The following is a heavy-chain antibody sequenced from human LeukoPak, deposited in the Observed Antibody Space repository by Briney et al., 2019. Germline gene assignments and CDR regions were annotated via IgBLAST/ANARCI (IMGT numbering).Heavy chain of an antibody. CDR1: GFTFSSYA. CDR2: ISSSSSYI. D-gene: IGHD6-19*01. CDR3: ARESGSGRLMY. J-gene: IGHJ4*02. Sequence: GGSLRLSCAASGFTFSSYAMSWVRQAPGKGLEWVSSISSSSSYIYYADSVKGRFTISRDNAKNSLYLQMNSLRAEDTAVYYCARESGSGRLMYWGQGTLVTVSS. V-gene: IGHV3-21*01.